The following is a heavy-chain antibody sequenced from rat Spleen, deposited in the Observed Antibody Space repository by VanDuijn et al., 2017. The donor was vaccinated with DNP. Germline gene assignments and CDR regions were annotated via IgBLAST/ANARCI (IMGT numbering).Heavy chain of an antibody. CDR3: ATVHYYDGTRFAY. CDR2: ISYSGST. V-gene: IGHV3-1*01. Sequence: EVQLQESGPGLVKPSQSLSLTCSVTGYSITRNYWAWIRKFPGNKMEWIGYISYSGSTGYNPSLKSRISITRDTSKNQFFLQLSSVTTEDTATYYCATVHYYDGTRFAYWGQGTLVTVSS. CDR1: GYSITRNY. J-gene: IGHJ3*01. D-gene: IGHD1-12*02.